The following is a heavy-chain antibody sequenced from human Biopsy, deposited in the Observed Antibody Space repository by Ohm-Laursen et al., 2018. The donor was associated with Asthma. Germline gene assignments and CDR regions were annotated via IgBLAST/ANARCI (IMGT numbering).Heavy chain of an antibody. D-gene: IGHD3-3*01. V-gene: IGHV3-30*03. J-gene: IGHJ6*02. CDR3: ARDVMEWYLPAFDF. CDR2: GGSYYDGGLK. Sequence: SLRLSCAASGFVFSQCGMHWVRQGPGKGLEWVAVGGSYYDGGLKYYADSVNGRFTVSRDDSKNTLYLQMNSLRPDDTAVYYCARDVMEWYLPAFDFWGQGTTVTVSS. CDR1: GFVFSQCG.